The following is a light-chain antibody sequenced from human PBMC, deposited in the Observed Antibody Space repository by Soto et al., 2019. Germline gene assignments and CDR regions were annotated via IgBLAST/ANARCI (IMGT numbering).Light chain of an antibody. CDR3: QPYNNWPLT. CDR1: QGIGDT. Sequence: MTQSPSSLSASVEDRVIITCRASQGIGDTLAWYQHKPGQTPRLLIYDTSTRATGVPARFSGSRSGPEFTLTINSLQSEDFAIYYCQPYNNWPLTFGGGTKVDIK. J-gene: IGKJ4*01. CDR2: DTS. V-gene: IGKV3-15*01.